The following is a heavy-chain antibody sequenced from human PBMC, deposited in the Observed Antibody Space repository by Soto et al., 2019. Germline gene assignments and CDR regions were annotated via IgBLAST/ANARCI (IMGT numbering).Heavy chain of an antibody. CDR2: ITSSSSPI. D-gene: IGHD6-19*01. V-gene: IGHV3-48*01. J-gene: IGHJ4*02. Sequence: EVQLVESGGGSVQPGGSLRLSCTASGFTFSSYSMNWVRQAPGKGLEWVSYITSSSSPIYYADSVKGRFTISRDNAKNSLSLQMNNLRTEDTAFYYCARSSSGWAYFFDYWGQGTLVTVSS. CDR3: ARSSSGWAYFFDY. CDR1: GFTFSSYS.